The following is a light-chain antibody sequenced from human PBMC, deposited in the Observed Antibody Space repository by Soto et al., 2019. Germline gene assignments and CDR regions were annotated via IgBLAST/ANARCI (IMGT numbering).Light chain of an antibody. CDR2: RDI. V-gene: IGLV1-47*01. CDR3: AAWDDSLSGVV. J-gene: IGLJ2*01. Sequence: QSVLTQPPSASGTPGQRVTISCSGSNSNIGSTYVYWYQQLPGTAPKLLIYRDIQRPSGVPDRFSGSKSGTSASLAISGLRSEDEADYYCAAWDDSLSGVVFGGGTKLTVL. CDR1: NSNIGSTY.